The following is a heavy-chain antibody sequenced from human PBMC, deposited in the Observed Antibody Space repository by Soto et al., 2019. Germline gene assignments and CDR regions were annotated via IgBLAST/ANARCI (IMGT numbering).Heavy chain of an antibody. Sequence: EVQVVESGGGLIQPGGSLRLSCAGSGFDFSNYNMDWVRQAPGKGLEWISYISNTSRTIFYADSVKGRFTISRDNARNSLFLQMHSLRDEDTDVYYCARDGSRGYDMDVWGQGTTVTVSS. CDR2: ISNTSRTI. J-gene: IGHJ6*02. D-gene: IGHD1-1*01. CDR1: GFDFSNYN. V-gene: IGHV3-48*02. CDR3: ARDGSRGYDMDV.